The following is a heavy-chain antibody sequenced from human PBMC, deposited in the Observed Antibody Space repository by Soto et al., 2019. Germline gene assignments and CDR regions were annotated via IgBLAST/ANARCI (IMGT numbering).Heavy chain of an antibody. Sequence: EVQLVESGGGLVQPGGSLRLSCAVSGFTFSSYWMSWVRQAPGKGLEWVANIKQDGSEKYYVDSVRGRFTISRDNAKNSLFLHMNSLRPEDTAVYYCTRDGGWLGREGYWGQGTLVTVSS. CDR1: GFTFSSYW. V-gene: IGHV3-7*01. CDR2: IKQDGSEK. J-gene: IGHJ4*02. CDR3: TRDGGWLGREGY. D-gene: IGHD5-12*01.